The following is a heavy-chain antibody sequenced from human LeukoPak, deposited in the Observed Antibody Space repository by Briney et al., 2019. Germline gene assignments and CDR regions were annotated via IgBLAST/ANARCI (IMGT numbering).Heavy chain of an antibody. CDR1: GFTFSTYG. V-gene: IGHV3-23*01. CDR3: AKGGSLTTVTHFDY. Sequence: GGSLRLSCAASGFTFSTYGMNWVRQAPGKGLEWVSGIGDSGGSTYYADSVKGRFTISRDNSKNTLYLQMNSLRAEDTAVYYCAKGGSLTTVTHFDYWGQGTLVTVSS. D-gene: IGHD4-17*01. J-gene: IGHJ4*02. CDR2: IGDSGGST.